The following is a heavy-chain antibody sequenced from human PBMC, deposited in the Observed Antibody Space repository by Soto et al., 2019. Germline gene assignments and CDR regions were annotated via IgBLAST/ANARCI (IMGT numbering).Heavy chain of an antibody. CDR3: ARDQGVAGNFDY. D-gene: IGHD6-19*01. CDR1: GFTFSSYS. J-gene: IGHJ4*02. Sequence: GGSLRLSCAASGFTFSSYSMNWVRQAPGKGLEWVSSISSSSSYIYYADSVKGRFTISRDNAKNSLYLQMNSLRAEDTAVYYCARDQGVAGNFDYWGQGTLVTVSS. V-gene: IGHV3-21*01. CDR2: ISSSSSYI.